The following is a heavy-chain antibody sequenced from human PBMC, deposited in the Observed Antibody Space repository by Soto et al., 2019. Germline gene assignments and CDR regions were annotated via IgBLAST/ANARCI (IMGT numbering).Heavy chain of an antibody. J-gene: IGHJ4*02. Sequence: EVQLVESGGGLVQPGRSLRLSCAASGFTFDDYAMHWVRQAPGKGLEWVSGISWNSGSIGYADSVKGRFTISRDNAKNSLYLQMNSLRAEDTALYYWAKDAGRVCGSDFDYWGQGTLVTVSS. CDR3: AKDAGRVCGSDFDY. D-gene: IGHD2-8*01. CDR2: ISWNSGSI. CDR1: GFTFDDYA. V-gene: IGHV3-9*01.